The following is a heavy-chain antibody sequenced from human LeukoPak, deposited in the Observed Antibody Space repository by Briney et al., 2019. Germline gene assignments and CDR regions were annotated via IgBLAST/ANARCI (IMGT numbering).Heavy chain of an antibody. Sequence: PGGSLRLSCAASGFTLSNYNMNWVRQAPGKGLEWVAFIRYDGSNKYYADSVKGRFTISRDNSKNTLYLQMNSLRAEDAAVYYYAKDRDDSFYYMDVWGKGTTVTISS. CDR3: AKDRDDSFYYMDV. V-gene: IGHV3-30*02. D-gene: IGHD3-22*01. CDR1: GFTLSNYN. J-gene: IGHJ6*03. CDR2: IRYDGSNK.